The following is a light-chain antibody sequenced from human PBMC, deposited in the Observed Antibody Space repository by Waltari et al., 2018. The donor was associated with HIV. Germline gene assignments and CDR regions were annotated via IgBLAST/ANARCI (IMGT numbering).Light chain of an antibody. Sequence: QSALTQPPSASGSPGQSVTISCTGTSSDVGGYNFFSWYQQPPGKAPKLMIFEVTKRPSGVPARFSGSKTGNTASLTVSGLQADDEADYYCSSYAGSNNLVFGGGTKLTVL. CDR2: EVT. J-gene: IGLJ2*01. V-gene: IGLV2-8*01. CDR3: SSYAGSNNLV. CDR1: SSDVGGYNF.